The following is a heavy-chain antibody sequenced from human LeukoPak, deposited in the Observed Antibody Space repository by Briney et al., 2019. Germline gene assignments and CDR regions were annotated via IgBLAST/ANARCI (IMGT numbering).Heavy chain of an antibody. J-gene: IGHJ4*02. V-gene: IGHV3-21*01. D-gene: IGHD5-12*01. Sequence: GGSLRLSCAASGFIFSSYTMNWVRQAPGEGLEWVSSITSSSGYIYYAHSVKGRFTISRHNAKNSLYLQMNSLRAEDTAVYYCTTSRWLRQENADFDYWGQGTLVPVPS. CDR2: ITSSSGYI. CDR1: GFIFSSYT. CDR3: TTSRWLRQENADFDY.